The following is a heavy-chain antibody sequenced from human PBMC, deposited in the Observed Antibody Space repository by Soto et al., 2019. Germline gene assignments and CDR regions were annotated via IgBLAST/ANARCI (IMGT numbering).Heavy chain of an antibody. CDR1: GYTFTSYG. CDR2: ISAYNGNT. Sequence: ASVKVSCKASGYTFTSYGISWVRQAPGQGLEWMGWISAYNGNTNYAQKLQGRVTMTTDTSTSTAYMGLRSLRSDDTAVYYCARVEYSSSWSYLGDAFDIWGQGTMVTVSS. CDR3: ARVEYSSSWSYLGDAFDI. V-gene: IGHV1-18*04. J-gene: IGHJ3*02. D-gene: IGHD6-13*01.